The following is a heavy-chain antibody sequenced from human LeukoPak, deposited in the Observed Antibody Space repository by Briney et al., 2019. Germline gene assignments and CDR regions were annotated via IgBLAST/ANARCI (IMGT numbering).Heavy chain of an antibody. D-gene: IGHD3-22*01. V-gene: IGHV1-69*04. CDR2: IIPILGIA. CDR3: ARPLYDSSGYYYDFY. J-gene: IGHJ4*02. Sequence: SVKVSCKASGGTFSSYAISWVRQAPGQGLEWMGRIIPILGIANYAQKFQGRVTITADKSTSTAYMELSSLRSEDTAVYYCARPLYDSSGYYYDFYWGRGTLVTVSS. CDR1: GGTFSSYA.